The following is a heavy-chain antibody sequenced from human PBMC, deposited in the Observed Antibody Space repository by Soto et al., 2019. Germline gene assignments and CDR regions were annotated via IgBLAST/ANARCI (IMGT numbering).Heavy chain of an antibody. V-gene: IGHV1-69*13. Sequence: SVKVSCKASGGTFSSYAISWARQAPGQGLEWMGGIIPIFGTANYAQKFQGRVTITADESTSTAYMELSSLRSEDTAVYYCATSISGHSYGPRGGYYNWFDPWGQGTLVTVSS. CDR1: GGTFSSYA. CDR3: ATSISGHSYGPRGGYYNWFDP. D-gene: IGHD5-18*01. CDR2: IIPIFGTA. J-gene: IGHJ5*02.